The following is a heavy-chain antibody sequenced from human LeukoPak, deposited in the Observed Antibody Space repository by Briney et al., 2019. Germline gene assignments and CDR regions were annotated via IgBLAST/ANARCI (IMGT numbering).Heavy chain of an antibody. CDR1: GGSISSSSYY. CDR2: IYYSGST. CDR3: ASYYGSGSERNFDY. Sequence: MPSETPSLXCTVSGGSISSSSYYWGWIRQPPGKGLEWIGSIYYSGSTYYNPSLKSRVTISVDTSKNQFSLKLSSVTAADTAVYYCASYYGSGSERNFDYWGQGTLVTVSS. D-gene: IGHD3-10*01. J-gene: IGHJ4*02. V-gene: IGHV4-39*01.